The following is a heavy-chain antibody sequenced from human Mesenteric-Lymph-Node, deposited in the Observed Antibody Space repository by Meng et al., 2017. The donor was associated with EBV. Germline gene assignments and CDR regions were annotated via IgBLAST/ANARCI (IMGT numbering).Heavy chain of an antibody. CDR3: ARQQGNSGGDY. J-gene: IGHJ4*02. CDR1: GYTFTRYW. Sequence: GAEVQKPVEFLKISCKGHGYTFTRYWIGLVRQMPGKGLEWMGIIYPGDSDTRYSPSFQGQVTISADKSISTAYLQWSSLKASDTAMYYCARQQGNSGGDYWGQGTLVTVSS. V-gene: IGHV5-51*01. CDR2: IYPGDSDT. D-gene: IGHD4-23*01.